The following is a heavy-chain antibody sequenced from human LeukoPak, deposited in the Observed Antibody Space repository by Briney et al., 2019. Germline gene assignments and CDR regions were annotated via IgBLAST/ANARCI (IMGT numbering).Heavy chain of an antibody. J-gene: IGHJ5*02. CDR2: ISTSSSTT. Sequence: GGSLRLSCAASGFTFSRYSMNWVRQAPGKGLEWVSYISTSSSTTYYADSVKGRFTISRDNAKNSLYLQMNSLRAEDTAVYYCARGPSFDPWGQGTLVTVSS. CDR1: GFTFSRYS. CDR3: ARGPSFDP. V-gene: IGHV3-48*01.